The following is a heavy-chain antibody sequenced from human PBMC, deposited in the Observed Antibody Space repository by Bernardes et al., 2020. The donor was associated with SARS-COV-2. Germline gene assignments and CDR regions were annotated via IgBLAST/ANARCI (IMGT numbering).Heavy chain of an antibody. CDR2: INPNSGGT. J-gene: IGHJ6*02. CDR3: ARLGQNSSGYYYFYYYYGMDV. V-gene: IGHV1-2*02. Sequence: ASVKVSCKASGYTFTGYYMHWVRQAPGQGLEWMGWINPNSGGTNYAQKFQGRVTMTRDTSISTAYMELSRLRSDDTAVYYCARLGQNSSGYYYFYYYYGMDVWGQGTTVTVSS. CDR1: GYTFTGYY. D-gene: IGHD3-22*01.